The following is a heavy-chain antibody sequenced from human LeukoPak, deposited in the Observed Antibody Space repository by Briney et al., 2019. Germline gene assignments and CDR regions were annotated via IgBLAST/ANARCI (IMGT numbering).Heavy chain of an antibody. CDR3: ARGIFDSSSWYSGGYYFDY. V-gene: IGHV4-39*07. CDR1: GGSISSSSYY. Sequence: SETLSLTCTVSGGSISSSSYYWGWIRQPPGKGLEWIGSIYYSGSTYYNPSLKSRVTISVDTSKNQFSLKLSSVTAADTAVYYCARGIFDSSSWYSGGYYFDYWGQRTLVTVSS. D-gene: IGHD6-13*01. J-gene: IGHJ4*02. CDR2: IYYSGST.